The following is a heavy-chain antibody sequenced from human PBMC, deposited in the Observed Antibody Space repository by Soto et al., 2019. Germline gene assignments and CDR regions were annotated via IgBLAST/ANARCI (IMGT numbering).Heavy chain of an antibody. CDR3: ARSELSQDSSGYCFDY. V-gene: IGHV1-69*13. CDR2: IIPIFGTA. CDR1: GGTFSSYA. J-gene: IGHJ4*02. D-gene: IGHD3-22*01. Sequence: SVKVSCKASGGTFSSYAISWVRQAPGQGLEWMGGIIPIFGTANYAQKFQGRVTITADESTSTAYMELSSLRSEDTAVYYCARSELSQDSSGYCFDYWGQGTLVTAPQ.